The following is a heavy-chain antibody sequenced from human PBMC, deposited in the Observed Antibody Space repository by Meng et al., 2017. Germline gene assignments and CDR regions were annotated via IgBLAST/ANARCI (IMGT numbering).Heavy chain of an antibody. V-gene: IGHV3-9*03. D-gene: IGHD4-17*01. CDR2: ISWNSGSI. CDR1: GFTFDDYA. Sequence: LSLTCAASGFTFDDYAMHWVRQAPGKGLEWVSGISWNSGSIGYADSVKGRFTISRDNAKNSLYLQMNSLRAEDMALYYCARNLRLYGDFEFDYWGQGTLITVSS. J-gene: IGHJ4*02. CDR3: ARNLRLYGDFEFDY.